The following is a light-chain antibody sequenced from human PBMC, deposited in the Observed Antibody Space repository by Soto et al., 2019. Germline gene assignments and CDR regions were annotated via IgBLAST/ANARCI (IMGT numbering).Light chain of an antibody. J-gene: IGKJ1*01. V-gene: IGKV1-12*01. CDR1: QGIGSW. Sequence: DIQMTQSPSSVSASVGDRVTITCRASQGIGSWLVWYQQKPGKAPNLLIYGASRLQSGVPSRFSGSGSGTDFTLTISSLQPEDFATYFCQQANSFPPWTFGQGTKVEIK. CDR3: QQANSFPPWT. CDR2: GAS.